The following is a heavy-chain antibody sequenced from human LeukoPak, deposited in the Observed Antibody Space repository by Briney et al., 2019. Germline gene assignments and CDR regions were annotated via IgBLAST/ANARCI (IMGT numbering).Heavy chain of an antibody. Sequence: GESLKISCEASGFTFSRFDMNWVRQAPGKGLEWVSHISSSSRTIYYSDSVKGRFTISRDNAKNSLSLLMNSLRDEDTAVYYCAREYYDSSAYVDYWGQGTLVTVSS. CDR1: GFTFSRFD. J-gene: IGHJ4*02. D-gene: IGHD3-22*01. CDR3: AREYYDSSAYVDY. CDR2: ISSSSRTI. V-gene: IGHV3-48*02.